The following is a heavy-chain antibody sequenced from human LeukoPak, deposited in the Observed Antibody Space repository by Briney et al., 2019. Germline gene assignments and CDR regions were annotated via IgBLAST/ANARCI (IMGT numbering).Heavy chain of an antibody. CDR2: ISGSGGST. Sequence: GGSLRLSCAASGFTFSSYAMSWVRQAPGKGLEWVSAISGSGGSTYYADSVKGRFTISRDNSKNTLYLQTNSLRAEDTAVYYCAKTRRGVTSYFDYWGQGTLVTVSS. D-gene: IGHD2-21*02. V-gene: IGHV3-23*01. CDR3: AKTRRGVTSYFDY. J-gene: IGHJ4*02. CDR1: GFTFSSYA.